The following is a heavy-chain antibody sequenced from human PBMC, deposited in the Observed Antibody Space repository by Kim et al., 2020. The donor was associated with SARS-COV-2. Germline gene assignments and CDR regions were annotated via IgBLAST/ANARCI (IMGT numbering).Heavy chain of an antibody. CDR2: IYYSGST. CDR3: ASLSLGFDYGDYMRGFFDY. CDR1: GSSISSCSYY. J-gene: IGHJ4*02. D-gene: IGHD4-17*01. V-gene: IGHV4-39*01. Sequence: SETLSLTCTVSGSSISSCSYYWGWIRQPPGKGLEWIGSIYYSGSTYYNPSLKSRVTISVDTSKNQFSLKLSSVTAADTAVYYCASLSLGFDYGDYMRGFFDYWGQGTLVTVSS.